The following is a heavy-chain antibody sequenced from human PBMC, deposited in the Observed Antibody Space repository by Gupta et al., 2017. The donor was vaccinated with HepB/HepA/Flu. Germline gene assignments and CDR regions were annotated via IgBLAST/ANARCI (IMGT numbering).Heavy chain of an antibody. D-gene: IGHD2-2*01. J-gene: IGHJ6*03. V-gene: IGHV4-59*01. CDR1: GGSISRYY. CDR3: ARGFTGYCSSTSCFPHYYYYYMDV. CDR2: IYYSGST. Sequence: QVQLQESGPGLVKPSETLSLTCTVSGGSISRYYWSWIRQPPGKGLEWIGYIYYSGSTNYNPSLKSRVTISVDTSKNQFSLKLSSVTAADTAVYYCARGFTGYCSSTSCFPHYYYYYMDVWGKGTTVTVSS.